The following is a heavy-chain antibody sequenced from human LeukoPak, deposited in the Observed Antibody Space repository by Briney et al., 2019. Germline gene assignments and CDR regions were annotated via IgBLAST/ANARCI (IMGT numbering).Heavy chain of an antibody. CDR2: ISWDGDNT. D-gene: IGHD6-13*01. Sequence: GGSLRLSCAASGFTFDDYAMHWVRQAPGKGLEWVSLISWDGDNTYYADSVKGRFTISRDNSKNTLYLQMNSLRAEDTAVYYCARLFRSAAAGTRYYYYYYMDVWGKGTTVTISS. J-gene: IGHJ6*03. V-gene: IGHV3-43D*03. CDR1: GFTFDDYA. CDR3: ARLFRSAAAGTRYYYYYYMDV.